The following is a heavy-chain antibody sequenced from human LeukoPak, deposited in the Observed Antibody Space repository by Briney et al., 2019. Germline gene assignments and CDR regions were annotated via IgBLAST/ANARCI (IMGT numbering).Heavy chain of an antibody. Sequence: ASVKVSCKASGYTFTGYYMHWVRQAPGQGLEWMGRINPNSGGTNYAQKFQGRVTMTRDTSISTAYMELSRLRSDDTAVYYRARVESGWGMTTNYWGQGTLVTVSS. CDR1: GYTFTGYY. D-gene: IGHD4-17*01. J-gene: IGHJ4*02. V-gene: IGHV1-2*06. CDR2: INPNSGGT. CDR3: ARVESGWGMTTNY.